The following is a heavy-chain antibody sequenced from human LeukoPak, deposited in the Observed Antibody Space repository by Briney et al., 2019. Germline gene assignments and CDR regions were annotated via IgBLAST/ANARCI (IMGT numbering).Heavy chain of an antibody. V-gene: IGHV3-9*01. CDR1: GFTFDDYA. CDR2: ISWNSGSI. J-gene: IGHJ4*02. Sequence: SGGSLRLSWAASGFTFDDYAMHWVRQAPGKGLEWVSGISWNSGSIGYADSVKGRFTISRDNAKNSLYLQMNSLRAEDTALYYCAKDSNYDILTGYQDYWGQGTLVTVSS. D-gene: IGHD3-9*01. CDR3: AKDSNYDILTGYQDY.